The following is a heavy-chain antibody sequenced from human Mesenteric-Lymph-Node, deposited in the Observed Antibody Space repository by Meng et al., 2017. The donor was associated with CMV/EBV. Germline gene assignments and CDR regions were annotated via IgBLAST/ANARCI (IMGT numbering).Heavy chain of an antibody. CDR2: INSDETST. CDR3: ARYRVGGTHCDY. V-gene: IGHV3-74*01. CDR1: GFTFNSYW. J-gene: IGHJ4*02. Sequence: GESLKISCAASGFTFNSYWMHWVRQAPGKGLVWVPRINSDETSTTYADSVKGRFTISRDNAKNTLFLQMNSLRPEDTAVYYCARYRVGGTHCDYWGQGTLVTVSS. D-gene: IGHD1-26*01.